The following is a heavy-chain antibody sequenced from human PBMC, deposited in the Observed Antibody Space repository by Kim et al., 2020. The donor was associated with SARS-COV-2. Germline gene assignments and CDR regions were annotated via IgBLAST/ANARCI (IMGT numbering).Heavy chain of an antibody. CDR1: GGSISSSSYY. CDR3: ARRGSSWYGYYFDY. V-gene: IGHV4-39*01. D-gene: IGHD6-13*01. Sequence: SETLSLTSTVSGGSISSSSYYWGWIRQPPGKGLEWIGSIYYSGSTYYNPSLKSRVTISVDTSKNQFSLKLSSVTAADTAVYYCARRGSSWYGYYFDYWGQGTLVTVSS. J-gene: IGHJ4*02. CDR2: IYYSGST.